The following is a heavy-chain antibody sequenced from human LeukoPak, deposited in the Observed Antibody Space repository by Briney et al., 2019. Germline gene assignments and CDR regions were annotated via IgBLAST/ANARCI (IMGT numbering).Heavy chain of an antibody. CDR2: MSGSGGRT. J-gene: IGHJ3*02. V-gene: IGHV3-23*01. CDR1: GFTFSDYY. D-gene: IGHD5-24*01. CDR3: AKDQRWLQWRDAFDI. Sequence: GGSLRLSCAASGFTFSDYYMSWVRQAPGKGLEWVSAMSGSGGRTYYADSVKGRFTISRDNSKNTLYLQMNSLRAEDTAVYYCAKDQRWLQWRDAFDIWGQGTMVTVSS.